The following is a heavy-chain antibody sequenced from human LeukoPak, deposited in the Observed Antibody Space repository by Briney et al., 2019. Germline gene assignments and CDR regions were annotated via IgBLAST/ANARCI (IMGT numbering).Heavy chain of an antibody. D-gene: IGHD5-12*01. J-gene: IGHJ4*02. V-gene: IGHV4-61*02. CDR2: IYTSGST. CDR3: AREHIVATVFDY. CDR1: GGSISSGSYY. Sequence: SQTLSLTCTVSGGSISSGSYYWSWIRQPAGKGLEWIGRIYTSGSTNYNPSLKSRVTISVDTSKNQFSLKLSSVTAADTAVYYCAREHIVATVFDYWGQGTLVTVSS.